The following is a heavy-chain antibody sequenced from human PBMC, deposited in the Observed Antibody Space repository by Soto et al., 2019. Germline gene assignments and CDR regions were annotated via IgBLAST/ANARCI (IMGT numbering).Heavy chain of an antibody. J-gene: IGHJ5*02. CDR2: ISSNSAYI. CDR3: TRDESRDSSARGWFDP. CDR1: GFTFRSFT. D-gene: IGHD6-13*01. V-gene: IGHV3-21*01. Sequence: GGSLRLSCAASGFTFRSFTMNWVRQAPGKGLEWVSTISSNSAYIYYTDALRGRFTISRDNAKNSLHLQMNSLRAEDTAVYYCTRDESRDSSARGWFDPWGPGNLVTVSS.